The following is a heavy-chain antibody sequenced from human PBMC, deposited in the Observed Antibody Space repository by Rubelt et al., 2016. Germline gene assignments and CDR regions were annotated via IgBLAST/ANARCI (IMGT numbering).Heavy chain of an antibody. Sequence: QVQLVQSGAEVKKPGASVKVSCKASGYTFTSYGISWVRQAPGQGLEWMGWISAYNGNPNYAQQRKGRVTMTTDTSTSTAYRELRSLRSDDTAVYYCARRDGYNWDDAFDIWGQGTMVTVSS. CDR1: GYTFTSYG. D-gene: IGHD5-24*01. J-gene: IGHJ3*02. CDR2: ISAYNGNP. CDR3: ARRDGYNWDDAFDI. V-gene: IGHV1-18*01.